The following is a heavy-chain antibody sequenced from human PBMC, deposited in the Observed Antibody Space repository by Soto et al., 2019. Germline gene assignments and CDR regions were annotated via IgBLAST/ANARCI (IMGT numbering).Heavy chain of an antibody. CDR1: GGSISSSHYY. Sequence: PSETLSLTCTVSGGSISSSHYYWAWIRQPPGKGLEWVASLYHSGSTYYNPSLKSRVTTSVDTAKNQFSLKMSSVTAADTAVYYCLRRLGSWFNNWVDPWGQGTLVTVSS. CDR3: LRRLGSWFNNWVDP. V-gene: IGHV4-39*01. J-gene: IGHJ5*02. D-gene: IGHD3-10*01. CDR2: LYHSGST.